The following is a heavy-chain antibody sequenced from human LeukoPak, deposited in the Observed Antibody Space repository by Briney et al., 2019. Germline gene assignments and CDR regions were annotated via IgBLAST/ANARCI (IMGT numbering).Heavy chain of an antibody. Sequence: GGSLRLSCAASGFTFDDYAMHWVRQAPGKGLEWVSGISWNSGSIGYADSVKGRFTISRDNAKNSLYLQMNSLRAEDTALYYCAKDRTKKYYYDSSGTHGYFDLWGRGTLVTVSS. CDR1: GFTFDDYA. CDR3: AKDRTKKYYYDSSGTHGYFDL. J-gene: IGHJ2*01. CDR2: ISWNSGSI. V-gene: IGHV3-9*01. D-gene: IGHD3-22*01.